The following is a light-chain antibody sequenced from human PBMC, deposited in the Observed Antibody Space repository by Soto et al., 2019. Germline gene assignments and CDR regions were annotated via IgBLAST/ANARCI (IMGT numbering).Light chain of an antibody. CDR2: GAS. CDR1: QSVSSSY. V-gene: IGKV3-20*01. Sequence: EIVLTQSPGTLSLYPGERATLSCRASQSVSSSYLAWYQQKPGQAPRLLIYGASSRATGIPDRFSGSGSGTDFTLTISRLEPEDFAVYYCQQYSSSTITFCQGTRLEIK. J-gene: IGKJ5*01. CDR3: QQYSSSTIT.